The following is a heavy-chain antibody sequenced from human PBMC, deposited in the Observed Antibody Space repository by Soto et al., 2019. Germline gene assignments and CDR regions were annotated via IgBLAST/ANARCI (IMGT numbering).Heavy chain of an antibody. D-gene: IGHD3-16*01. CDR3: ARAIRGSGDYDPYRMDV. CDR1: GGIFSTFI. CDR2: IIPLFNTS. Sequence: QVQLVQSGAEVRKPGSSVNVSCKAFGGIFSTFIITWVRQAPGQGLEWMGGIIPLFNTSKYAQQFQGRVTMTADESTSTGYMELKSLTSEDTAVYYCARAIRGSGDYDPYRMDVWGQGTTVTVSS. J-gene: IGHJ6*02. V-gene: IGHV1-69*01.